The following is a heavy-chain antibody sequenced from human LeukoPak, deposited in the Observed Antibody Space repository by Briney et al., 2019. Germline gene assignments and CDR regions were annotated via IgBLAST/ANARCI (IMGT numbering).Heavy chain of an antibody. J-gene: IGHJ6*03. CDR3: AKKPHYGDYWYYYYMDV. Sequence: GGSLRLSCAAPGFTFSSYAMSWVRQAPGKGLEWVSAISGSGGSTYYADSVKGRFTISRDNSKNTLYLQMNSLRAEDTAVYYCAKKPHYGDYWYYYYMDVWGKGTTVTVSS. D-gene: IGHD4-17*01. CDR1: GFTFSSYA. V-gene: IGHV3-23*01. CDR2: ISGSGGST.